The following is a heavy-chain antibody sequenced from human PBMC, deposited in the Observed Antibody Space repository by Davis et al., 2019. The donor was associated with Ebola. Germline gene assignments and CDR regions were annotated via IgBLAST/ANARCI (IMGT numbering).Heavy chain of an antibody. Sequence: PGGSLRLSCAASGFTFSSQWMSWVRQVPGKGLEWVANMNQDGSHKYYVDSVKGRFTISRDNAKNSLYLQMNSLRAGDTAVYFCARDVSGSYDSWGQGTLVTVSS. CDR1: GFTFSSQW. D-gene: IGHD1-26*01. J-gene: IGHJ5*01. CDR2: MNQDGSHK. V-gene: IGHV3-7*01. CDR3: ARDVSGSYDS.